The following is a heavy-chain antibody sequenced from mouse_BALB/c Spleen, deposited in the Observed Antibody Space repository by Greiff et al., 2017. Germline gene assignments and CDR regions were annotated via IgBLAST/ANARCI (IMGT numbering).Heavy chain of an antibody. V-gene: IGHV3-6*02. Sequence: EVKLMESGPGLVKPSQSLSLTCSVTGYSITSGYYWNWIRQFPGNKLEWMGYISYDGSNNYNPSLKNRISITRDTSKNQFFLKLNSVTTEDTATYYCARRQLGLRAWFAYWGQGTLVTVSA. J-gene: IGHJ3*01. CDR2: ISYDGSN. D-gene: IGHD3-2*01. CDR3: ARRQLGLRAWFAY. CDR1: GYSITSGYY.